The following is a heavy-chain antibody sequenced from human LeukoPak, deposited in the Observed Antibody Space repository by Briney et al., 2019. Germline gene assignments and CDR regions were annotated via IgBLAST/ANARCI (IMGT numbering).Heavy chain of an antibody. CDR2: ISAYNGNT. CDR3: ARVGFADFYDYVWGSYRTPDY. J-gene: IGHJ4*02. V-gene: IGHV1-18*01. Sequence: ASVKVSCKASGYTFISYGISWVRQAPGQGLEWMGWISAYNGNTNYAQKLQGRVTMTTDTSTSTAYMELRSLRSDDTAVYYCARVGFADFYDYVWGSYRTPDYWGQGTLVTVSS. CDR1: GYTFISYG. D-gene: IGHD3-16*02.